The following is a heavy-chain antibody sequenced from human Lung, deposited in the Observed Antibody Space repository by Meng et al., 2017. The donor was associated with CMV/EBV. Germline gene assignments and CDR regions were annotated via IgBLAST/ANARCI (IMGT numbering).Heavy chain of an antibody. D-gene: IGHD3-16*01. CDR1: GVTFSRYG. Sequence: GESLKISCAVSGVTFSRYGMHWVRQAPGKGLEWVAFIRNDANNKFYADSVKGRFSISRDNSKNTLFLQMSHLRVEDKGVYYCVQTWGENLDYFDYWGQGPLVTVSS. V-gene: IGHV3-30*02. J-gene: IGHJ4*02. CDR3: VQTWGENLDYFDY. CDR2: IRNDANNK.